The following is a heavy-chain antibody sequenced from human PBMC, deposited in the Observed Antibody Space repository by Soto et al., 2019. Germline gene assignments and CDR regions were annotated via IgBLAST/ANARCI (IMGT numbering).Heavy chain of an antibody. CDR1: GGTFSSYT. Sequence: GASVKVSCKASGGTFSSYTISWVRQAPGQGLEWMGRIIPILGIANYAQKFQGRVTITADKSTSTAYMELSSLRSEDTAVYYCARLGYCSGGSCVKGAFDIWGQGTMVTVS. CDR3: ARLGYCSGGSCVKGAFDI. V-gene: IGHV1-69*02. D-gene: IGHD2-15*01. CDR2: IIPILGIA. J-gene: IGHJ3*02.